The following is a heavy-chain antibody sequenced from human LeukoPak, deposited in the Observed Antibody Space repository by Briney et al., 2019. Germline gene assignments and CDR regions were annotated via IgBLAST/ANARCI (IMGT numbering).Heavy chain of an antibody. CDR3: ARSSPAMVTY. V-gene: IGHV4-61*08. D-gene: IGHD5-18*01. Sequence: SETLSLTCTVSGGSISSGGYYWSWIRQHPGKGLEWIGYIYYSGSTYYNPSLKSRVTISVDTSKNQFSLKLSSVTAADTAVYYCARSSPAMVTYWGQGTLVTVSS. CDR1: GGSISSGGYY. J-gene: IGHJ4*02. CDR2: IYYSGST.